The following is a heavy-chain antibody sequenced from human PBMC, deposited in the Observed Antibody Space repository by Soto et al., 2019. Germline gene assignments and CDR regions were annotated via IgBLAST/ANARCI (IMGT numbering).Heavy chain of an antibody. V-gene: IGHV1-69*13. Sequence: ASVQVSCKASGGTFSSYAISWVRQAPGQGLEWMGGIIPIFGTANYAQKFQGRVTITADESTSTAYMELSSLRSEDTAVYYCARNGEAGGDYVWGSYPRGAFDIWGQGTMVTVSS. CDR2: IIPIFGTA. CDR1: GGTFSSYA. D-gene: IGHD3-16*02. J-gene: IGHJ3*02. CDR3: ARNGEAGGDYVWGSYPRGAFDI.